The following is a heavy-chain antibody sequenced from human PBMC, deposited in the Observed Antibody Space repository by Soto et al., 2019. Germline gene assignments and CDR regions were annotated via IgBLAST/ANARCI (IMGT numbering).Heavy chain of an antibody. CDR3: ARELINTGIQLWSGEYGY. CDR1: GFTFSSYW. D-gene: IGHD5-18*01. V-gene: IGHV3-7*03. Sequence: EVQLVESGGGLVQPGGSLRLSCAASGFTFSSYWMSWVRQAPGKGLEWVANIKQDGSEKYYVDSVKGRFTISRDNAKNSLYLQINSLRAEDTAVYYCARELINTGIQLWSGEYGYWGQGTLVTVSS. CDR2: IKQDGSEK. J-gene: IGHJ4*02.